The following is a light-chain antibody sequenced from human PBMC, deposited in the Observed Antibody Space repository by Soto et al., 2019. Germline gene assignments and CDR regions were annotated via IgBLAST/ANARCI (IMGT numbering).Light chain of an antibody. CDR1: QAIANS. Sequence: DIQMTQSPSSLSASVGDRVTITCQASQAIANSSNWYQHKPGKPPKLLIYDASNLETGVPSRFSGSGSGTDFTFTISSLQPEDIATYYCQQYDRTFGQGTKLEIK. CDR2: DAS. V-gene: IGKV1-33*01. CDR3: QQYDRT. J-gene: IGKJ2*01.